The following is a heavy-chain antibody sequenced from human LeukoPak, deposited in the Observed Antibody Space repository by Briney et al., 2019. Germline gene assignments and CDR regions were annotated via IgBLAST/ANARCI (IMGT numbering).Heavy chain of an antibody. Sequence: GASVKVSCKASGYTFTGYYMHWVRQVPGQGLEWMGWINPNSGGTNYAQKFQGRVTMTRDTSISTAYMELSRLRSDDTAVYYCARSRYCSSTSCYSFDYWGQGTLVTVSS. CDR1: GYTFTGYY. CDR2: INPNSGGT. J-gene: IGHJ4*02. V-gene: IGHV1-2*02. D-gene: IGHD2-2*01. CDR3: ARSRYCSSTSCYSFDY.